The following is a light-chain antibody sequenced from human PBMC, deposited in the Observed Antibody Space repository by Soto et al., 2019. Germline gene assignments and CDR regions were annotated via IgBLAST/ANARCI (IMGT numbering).Light chain of an antibody. CDR3: QQLDSYPFT. CDR2: AAS. CDR1: QGINSY. V-gene: IGKV1-9*01. J-gene: IGKJ3*01. Sequence: DIQLTQSPSFLSASVGDRVTITCRASQGINSYLAWYQQKPGKAPKLLIYAASTLHSGVPSRFSGSGSGTEFPLTISSLQPEDFATYYCQQLDSYPFTFGPGTKVDIK.